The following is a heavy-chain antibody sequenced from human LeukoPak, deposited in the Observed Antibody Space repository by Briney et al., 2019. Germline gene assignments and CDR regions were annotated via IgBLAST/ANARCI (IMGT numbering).Heavy chain of an antibody. J-gene: IGHJ4*02. Sequence: GGSLRLSCAASGFTFSSYSMNWVRQAPGKGLEWVSSISSSSSYIYYADSVKGRFTISRDNAKNSLYLQMNSLRAEDTAVYYCARGPLRFLEWSPKFDYWGQGTLVTVSS. V-gene: IGHV3-21*01. CDR1: GFTFSSYS. D-gene: IGHD3-3*01. CDR3: ARGPLRFLEWSPKFDY. CDR2: ISSSSSYI.